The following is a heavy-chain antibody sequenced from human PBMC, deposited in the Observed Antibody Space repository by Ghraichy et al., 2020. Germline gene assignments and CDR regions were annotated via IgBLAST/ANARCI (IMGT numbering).Heavy chain of an antibody. CDR3: TTDLGIWGMDV. V-gene: IGHV3-15*01. D-gene: IGHD2/OR15-2a*01. J-gene: IGHJ6*02. CDR1: GLTFTSAW. CDR2: IKSKTDGGTA. Sequence: LSLTCAASGLTFTSAWMSWVRQAPRRGLEWVGRIKSKTDGGTADYAAPVKGRFTISRDDSKNTLSLQMNSLKTEDTAVYYCTTDLGIWGMDVWGQGTTVTVSS.